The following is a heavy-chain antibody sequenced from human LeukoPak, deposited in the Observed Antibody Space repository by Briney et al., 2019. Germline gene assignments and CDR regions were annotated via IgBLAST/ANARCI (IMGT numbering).Heavy chain of an antibody. Sequence: GGSLRLSCSASGFTFSSYALSWVRQAPGKGLEYVSGITSTGGTTYYADSAKGRFTISRDNSENTLYLQMSSLRPEDTALYYCVKRSCSGGTCPLDYWGQGTLVTVSS. J-gene: IGHJ4*02. D-gene: IGHD2-15*01. CDR2: ITSTGGTT. V-gene: IGHV3-64D*09. CDR1: GFTFSSYA. CDR3: VKRSCSGGTCPLDY.